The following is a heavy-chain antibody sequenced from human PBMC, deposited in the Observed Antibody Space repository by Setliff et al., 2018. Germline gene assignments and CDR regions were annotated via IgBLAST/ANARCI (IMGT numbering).Heavy chain of an antibody. CDR2: INAGNGHT. V-gene: IGHV1-3*03. CDR3: ARSTDSNGYYGFDS. Sequence: ASVKVSCKASGYTFTTYAIHWVRQAPGHGLEWMGWINAGNGHTKYSQDFQGRVSITRDTSASTAYMELRSLTSEDMAVYYCARSTDSNGYYGFDSWGQGTLVTVSS. CDR1: GYTFTTYA. J-gene: IGHJ4*02. D-gene: IGHD3-22*01.